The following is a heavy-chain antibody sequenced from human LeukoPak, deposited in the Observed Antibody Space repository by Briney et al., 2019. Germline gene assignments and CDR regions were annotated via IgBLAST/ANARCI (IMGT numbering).Heavy chain of an antibody. CDR2: INPNSGGT. CDR3: ARAIKKALDYYDSSGYYSQIFGY. V-gene: IGHV1-2*06. Sequence: ASVKVSCKASGYTFTGYYMHWVRQAPGQGLEWMGRINPNSGGTNYAQKFQGRATMTRDPYISTAYMELSRLSSDDTAVYYCARAIKKALDYYDSSGYYSQIFGYWGQGTLVTVSS. J-gene: IGHJ4*02. D-gene: IGHD3-22*01. CDR1: GYTFTGYY.